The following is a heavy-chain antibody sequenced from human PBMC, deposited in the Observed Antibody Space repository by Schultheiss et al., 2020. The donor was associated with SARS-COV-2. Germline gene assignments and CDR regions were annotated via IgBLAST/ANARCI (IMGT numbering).Heavy chain of an antibody. CDR3: ARARYSSGPDY. CDR2: IYHSGST. J-gene: IGHJ4*02. V-gene: IGHV4-38-2*01. D-gene: IGHD6-19*01. CDR1: GYSISSGYY. Sequence: SETLSLTCAVSGYSISSGYYWGWIRQPPGKGLEWIGSIYHSGSTYYNPSLKSRVTISVDTSKNQFSLRLNSVTAADTAVYFCARARYSSGPDYWGQGTLVTVSS.